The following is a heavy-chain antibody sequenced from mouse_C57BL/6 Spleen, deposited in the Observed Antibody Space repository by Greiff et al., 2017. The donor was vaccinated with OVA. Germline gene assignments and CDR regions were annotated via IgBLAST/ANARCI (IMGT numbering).Heavy chain of an antibody. CDR1: GYTFTSYW. CDR2: IDPSDSYT. D-gene: IGHD1-1*01. CDR3: ARNHGSSYAMDY. V-gene: IGHV1-69*01. J-gene: IGHJ4*01. Sequence: QVQLKQPGAELVMPGASVKLSCKASGYTFTSYWMHWVKQRPGQGLEWIGEIDPSDSYTNYNQKFKGKSTLTVDKSSSTAYMQLSSLTSEDSAVYFCARNHGSSYAMDYWGQGTSVTVSS.